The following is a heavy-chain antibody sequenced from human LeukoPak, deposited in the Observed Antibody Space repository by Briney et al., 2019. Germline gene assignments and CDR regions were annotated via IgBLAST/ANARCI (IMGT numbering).Heavy chain of an antibody. J-gene: IGHJ5*02. V-gene: IGHV3-23*01. CDR2: ISGSGGST. D-gene: IGHD2-15*01. CDR1: GFTFSSYA. CDR3: AKGGYCSGGSCYYYNWFDP. Sequence: GGSLRLSCAASGFTFSSYAMSWVRQAPGKGLEWVSAISGSGGSTYYADSVKGRFTISRDNSKNTLYLQMNSLRAEDTAVYYCAKGGYCSGGSCYYYNWFDPWGQGTLVTVSS.